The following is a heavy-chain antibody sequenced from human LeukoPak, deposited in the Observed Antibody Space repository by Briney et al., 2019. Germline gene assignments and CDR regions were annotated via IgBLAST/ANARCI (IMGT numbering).Heavy chain of an antibody. Sequence: PSETLSLTCTVSGYSISSGYYWGWIRQPPGQGLEWIGSIYHSGSTYYNPPLKSRVTISVDTSKNQFSLKLSSVTAADTAVYYCATGVTVVVPAAIKDDYWGQGTLVTVSS. CDR1: GYSISSGYY. CDR3: ATGVTVVVPAAIKDDY. CDR2: IYHSGST. D-gene: IGHD2-2*02. J-gene: IGHJ4*02. V-gene: IGHV4-38-2*02.